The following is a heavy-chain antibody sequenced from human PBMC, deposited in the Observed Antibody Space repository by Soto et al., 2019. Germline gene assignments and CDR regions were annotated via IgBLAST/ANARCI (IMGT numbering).Heavy chain of an antibody. V-gene: IGHV4-61*01. CDR1: GGSVSSGSYY. CDR3: ARDRRGYSYGWVDY. CDR2: IYYSGST. J-gene: IGHJ4*02. Sequence: TLSLTCTVSGGSVSSGSYYWSWIRQPPGKGLEWIGYIYYSGSTNYNPSLKSRVTISVDTSKNQFSLKLSSVTAADAAVYYCARDRRGYSYGWVDYWGQGTQVTVSS. D-gene: IGHD5-18*01.